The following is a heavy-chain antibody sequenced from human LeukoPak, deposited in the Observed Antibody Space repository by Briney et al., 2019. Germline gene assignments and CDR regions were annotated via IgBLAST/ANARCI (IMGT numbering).Heavy chain of an antibody. J-gene: IGHJ3*02. CDR3: ARDLNGYSYGDDAFDI. Sequence: ASVKVSCKASGYTFTSYAMHWVRQAPGQRLEWMGWINAGNGNTKYSQEFQGRVTITRDTSASTAYMELSSLRSEDMAVYYCARDLNGYSYGDDAFDIWGQGTMVTVSS. CDR1: GYTFTSYA. D-gene: IGHD5-18*01. V-gene: IGHV1-3*03. CDR2: INAGNGNT.